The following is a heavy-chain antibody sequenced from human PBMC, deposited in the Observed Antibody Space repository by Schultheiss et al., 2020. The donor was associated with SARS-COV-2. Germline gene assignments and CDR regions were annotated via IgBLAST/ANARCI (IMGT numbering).Heavy chain of an antibody. CDR2: ISSSGSTI. V-gene: IGHV3-48*03. Sequence: GGSLRLSCAASGFTFSSYEMNWVRQAPGKGLEWVSYISSSGSTIYYADSVKGRFTISRDNAKNSLYLQMNSLRAEDTAVYYCARDLENEVLPAATWFDPWGQGTLVTVSS. J-gene: IGHJ5*02. CDR1: GFTFSSYE. CDR3: ARDLENEVLPAATWFDP. D-gene: IGHD2-2*01.